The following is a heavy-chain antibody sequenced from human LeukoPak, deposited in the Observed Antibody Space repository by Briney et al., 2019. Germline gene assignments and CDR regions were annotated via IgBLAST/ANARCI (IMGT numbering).Heavy chain of an antibody. J-gene: IGHJ4*02. CDR3: ARGPLVSVY. CDR2: IDPASGGT. D-gene: IGHD5/OR15-5a*01. CDR1: GYTFTNYD. V-gene: IGHV1-2*02. Sequence: ASVKVSCKASGYTFTNYDINWVRQAPGQGLQWMGWIDPASGGTKYAQKFQGRVTMTRDKSISTAYMELSWLRSDDTAVYYCARGPLVSVYWGQGTLVTVSS.